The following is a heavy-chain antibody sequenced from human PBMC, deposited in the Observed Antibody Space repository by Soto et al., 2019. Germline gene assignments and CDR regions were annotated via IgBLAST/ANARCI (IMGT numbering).Heavy chain of an antibody. Sequence: QVQLVQSGAEVKKPGSSVKVSCKASGGTFSSSAISWVRQAPGQGLEWMGGIIPMFGKANYAQKFQGRVTITADESTSTAYMELSSLRSDDTAVYYCARDRRVVGATLWFDPWGQGTLVTVSS. V-gene: IGHV1-69*01. CDR2: IIPMFGKA. D-gene: IGHD1-26*01. CDR1: GGTFSSSA. CDR3: ARDRRVVGATLWFDP. J-gene: IGHJ5*02.